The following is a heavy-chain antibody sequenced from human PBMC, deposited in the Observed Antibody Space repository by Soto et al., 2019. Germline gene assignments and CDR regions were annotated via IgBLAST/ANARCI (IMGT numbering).Heavy chain of an antibody. CDR1: GGSISSYY. D-gene: IGHD4-17*01. CDR2: IYYSGST. CDR3: ARLYGYGDYVDY. Sequence: PSETLSPTCTVSGGSISSYYWSWIRQPPGKGLEWIGYIYYSGSTNYNPSLKSRVTISVDTSKNQFSLKLSSVTAADTAVYYCARLYGYGDYVDYWGQGTLVTV. V-gene: IGHV4-59*08. J-gene: IGHJ4*02.